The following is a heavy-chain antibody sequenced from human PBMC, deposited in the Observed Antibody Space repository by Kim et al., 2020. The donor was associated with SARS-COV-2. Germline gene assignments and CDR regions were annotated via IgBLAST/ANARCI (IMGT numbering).Heavy chain of an antibody. CDR1: GFTFSDYY. CDR2: ISSSGSYI. CDR3: ARVSSGSSSWYWFDA. J-gene: IGHJ5*01. D-gene: IGHD6-13*01. V-gene: IGHV3-11*05. Sequence: GGSLRLSCAASGFTFSDYYMTWIRQAPGKGLEWLSYISSSGSYIVYAESVKGRFSISRDNAKKSLYLQMNSLRAEATAVYYCARVSSGSSSWYWFDAWG.